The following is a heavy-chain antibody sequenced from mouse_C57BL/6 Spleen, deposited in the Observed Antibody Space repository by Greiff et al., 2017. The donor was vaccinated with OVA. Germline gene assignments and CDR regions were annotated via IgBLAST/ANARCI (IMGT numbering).Heavy chain of an antibody. CDR3: ARDSSGLGYFDY. D-gene: IGHD3-2*02. J-gene: IGHJ2*01. Sequence: VQLQQPGAELVMPGASVKLSCKASGYTFTSYWMHWVKQRPGQGLEWIGEIDPSDSYTNYNQKFKGKSTLTVDKSSSTAYMQLSSLTSEDSAVYYCARDSSGLGYFDYWGQGTTLTVSS. CDR2: IDPSDSYT. V-gene: IGHV1-69*01. CDR1: GYTFTSYW.